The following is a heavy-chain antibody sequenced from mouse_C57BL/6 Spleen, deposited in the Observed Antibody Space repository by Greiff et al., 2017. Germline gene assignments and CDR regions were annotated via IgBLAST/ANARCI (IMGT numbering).Heavy chain of an antibody. CDR2: IDPENGDT. D-gene: IGHD2-4*01. Sequence: EVQLQQSGAELVRPGASVKLSCTASGFNIKDDYMHWVKQRPEQGLEWIGWIDPENGDTENASKFQGKATITADTSSNTAYLQLSSLTSEDTAVYYCTTSTMSTTMDYWGQGTSVTVSS. J-gene: IGHJ4*01. CDR3: TTSTMSTTMDY. V-gene: IGHV14-4*01. CDR1: GFNIKDDY.